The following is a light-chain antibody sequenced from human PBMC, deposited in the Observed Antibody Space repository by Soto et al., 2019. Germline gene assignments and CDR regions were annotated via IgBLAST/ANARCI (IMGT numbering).Light chain of an antibody. V-gene: IGKV3-20*01. J-gene: IGKJ1*01. CDR2: GAS. CDR1: QSVRSSH. CDR3: QQYNNWPWT. Sequence: EIVLTQSPGTLSLSPGDRATFSCRASQSVRSSHLAWYQHKPGQAPRLLIYGASSGATGTPDRFSGSGSGTDFTLTISRLEPEDFAVYYCQQYNNWPWTFGQGTKVDIK.